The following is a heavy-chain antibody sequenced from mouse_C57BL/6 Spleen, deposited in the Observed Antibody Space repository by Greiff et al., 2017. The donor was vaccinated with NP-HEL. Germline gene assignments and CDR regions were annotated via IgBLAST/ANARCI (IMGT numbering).Heavy chain of an antibody. Sequence: VKLHPSPAELVKPGASVKVSCKASGYTFTSYWMHWVKQRPGQGLEWIGRIHPSDSDTNYNQGCKGKATLTVDKSSSTAYMQLSSLTSEDSAVYYCAICPYYGSSSAWFAYWGQGTLVTVSA. J-gene: IGHJ3*01. D-gene: IGHD1-1*01. V-gene: IGHV1-74*01. CDR1: GYTFTSYW. CDR2: IHPSDSDT. CDR3: AICPYYGSSSAWFAY.